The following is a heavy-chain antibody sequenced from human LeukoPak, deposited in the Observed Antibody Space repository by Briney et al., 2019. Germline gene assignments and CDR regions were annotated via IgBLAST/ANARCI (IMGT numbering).Heavy chain of an antibody. J-gene: IGHJ4*02. CDR1: GFTFSSYA. D-gene: IGHD6-25*01. CDR3: AREAAD. Sequence: GGSLRLSCTAPGFTFSSYAIHWIRQAPGKGLEWVALVWHDGSNRYYADSVKGRFTISRDNSKNTLYLQMNSLRAEDTAVYYCAREAADWGQGTLVTVSS. V-gene: IGHV3-33*01. CDR2: VWHDGSNR.